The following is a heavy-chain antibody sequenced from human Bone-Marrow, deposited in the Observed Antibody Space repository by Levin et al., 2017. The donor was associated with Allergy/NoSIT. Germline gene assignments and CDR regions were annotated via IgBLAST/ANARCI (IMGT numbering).Heavy chain of an antibody. CDR3: ARGELNWGIDY. V-gene: IGHV3-33*01. CDR1: GFTFNTYA. Sequence: GGSLGLSCAASGFTFNTYAMHWVRRPPGEGLEWVALIWYDGGNKYYADSVKGRFTISRDNSKNTLYLQMSSLRAEDTAVYYCARGELNWGIDYWGQGTLVTVLS. D-gene: IGHD7-27*01. J-gene: IGHJ4*02. CDR2: IWYDGGNK.